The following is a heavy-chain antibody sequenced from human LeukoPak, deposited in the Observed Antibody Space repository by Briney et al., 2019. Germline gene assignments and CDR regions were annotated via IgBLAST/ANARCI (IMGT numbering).Heavy chain of an antibody. CDR1: DGSISSGNYY. CDR2: IHSSGST. J-gene: IGHJ4*02. Sequence: SETLSLTCTVSDGSISSGNYYWGWIRQPPGKGLEWIGNIHSSGSTYYNPSLKRRVTISVDTSKNQFSVKLNSVTAADTAVYYCARRRGGSSHSDYWGQGTLVTVSS. D-gene: IGHD1-26*01. V-gene: IGHV4-39*01. CDR3: ARRRGGSSHSDY.